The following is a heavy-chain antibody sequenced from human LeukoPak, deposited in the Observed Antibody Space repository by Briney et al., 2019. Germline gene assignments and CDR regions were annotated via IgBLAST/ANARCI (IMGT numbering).Heavy chain of an antibody. V-gene: IGHV1-18*01. J-gene: IGHJ4*02. CDR2: ISAYNGNT. CDR1: GYTFTSYG. CDR3: ARAFSYDSSGYYSY. Sequence: ASVKVSCKASGYTFTSYGISWVRQAPGQGLEWMGWISAYNGNTNYAQRLQGRVTMTTDTSTSTAYMELRSLRSDDTAVYYRARAFSYDSSGYYSYWGQGTLVTVSS. D-gene: IGHD3-22*01.